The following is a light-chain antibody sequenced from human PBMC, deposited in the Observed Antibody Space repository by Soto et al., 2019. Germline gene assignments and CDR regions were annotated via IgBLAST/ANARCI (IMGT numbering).Light chain of an antibody. J-gene: IGLJ2*01. CDR1: GSNIGSNS. Sequence: QSVLTQPPSVSAAPGQTVTISCYGSGSNIGSNSVSWYQQVPGTAPKLLLYDNNKRPSGIPDRFFGSKSGTSATLGITGLQTADEADYYCGTWESYLSVGVFGGGTKVTVL. V-gene: IGLV1-51*01. CDR3: GTWESYLSVGV. CDR2: DNN.